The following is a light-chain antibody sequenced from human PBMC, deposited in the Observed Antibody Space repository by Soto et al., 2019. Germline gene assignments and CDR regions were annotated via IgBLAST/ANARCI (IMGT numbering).Light chain of an antibody. Sequence: IQMTQSPSSLSASVGARVTIPXRASQSVSMYVNWDQQEPGXAPNXXXDVXSSLQSEGPSRLSGSGSGTDFTLTITSLQPEYFATYYCQQSYGTTRTFGQGTRLEIK. CDR2: VXS. V-gene: IGKV1-39*01. CDR1: QSVSMY. CDR3: QQSYGTTRT. J-gene: IGKJ5*01.